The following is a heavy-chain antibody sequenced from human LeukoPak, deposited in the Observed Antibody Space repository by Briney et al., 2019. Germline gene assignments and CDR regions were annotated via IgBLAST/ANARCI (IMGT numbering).Heavy chain of an antibody. CDR1: GYSISSGYY. CDR2: IYHSGST. V-gene: IGHV4-38-2*02. CDR3: ARTVAGTFWFDP. J-gene: IGHJ5*02. Sequence: SETLSLTCTVSGYSISSGYYWGWIRQPLGKGLEWIGSIYHSGSTYYNPSLKSRVTISVDTSKNQFSLKLSSVTAADTAVYYCARTVAGTFWFDPWGQGTLVTVSS. D-gene: IGHD6-19*01.